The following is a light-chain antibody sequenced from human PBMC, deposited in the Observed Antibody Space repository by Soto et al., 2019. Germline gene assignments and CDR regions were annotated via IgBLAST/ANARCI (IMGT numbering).Light chain of an antibody. V-gene: IGKV3-20*01. CDR1: QSVSSSY. CDR3: QQFVSSLSSFT. J-gene: IGKJ2*01. Sequence: EIVLTQSPGTLPLSPGERATLSCKASQSVSSSYLAWYQQKPGQAPRLLIYGASSRATGIPDRFSGGGFGTDFTLTISRLEPEDFAVYYCQQFVSSLSSFTFGQGTKLEI. CDR2: GAS.